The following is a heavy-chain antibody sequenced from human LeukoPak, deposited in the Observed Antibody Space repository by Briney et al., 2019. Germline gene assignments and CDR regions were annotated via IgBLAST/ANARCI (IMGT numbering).Heavy chain of an antibody. D-gene: IGHD5-12*01. Sequence: GGSLRLSCAASGFTFSSYVMHWVRQAPGKGLEWVAFIRYDGSNKYYADSVKGRFTISRDNSKNTLYLQMNSLRAEDTAVYYCAKGSGYEHNYYYYYYMDVWGKGTTVTISS. J-gene: IGHJ6*03. CDR2: IRYDGSNK. CDR1: GFTFSSYV. CDR3: AKGSGYEHNYYYYYYMDV. V-gene: IGHV3-30*02.